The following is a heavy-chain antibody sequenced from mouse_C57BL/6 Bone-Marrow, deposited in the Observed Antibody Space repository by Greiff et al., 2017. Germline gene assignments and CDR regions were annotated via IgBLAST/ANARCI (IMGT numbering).Heavy chain of an antibody. CDR2: ISDGGSYT. V-gene: IGHV5-4*01. Sequence: DVMLVESGGGLVKPGGSLKLSCAASGFTFSSYAMSWVRQTPEKRLEWVATISDGGSYTYYPDNVKGRFTISRDNAKNNLYLQMSHLKSEDTAMYYCARDYGSSSYYFDYWGQGTTLTVSS. CDR3: ARDYGSSSYYFDY. CDR1: GFTFSSYA. D-gene: IGHD1-1*01. J-gene: IGHJ2*01.